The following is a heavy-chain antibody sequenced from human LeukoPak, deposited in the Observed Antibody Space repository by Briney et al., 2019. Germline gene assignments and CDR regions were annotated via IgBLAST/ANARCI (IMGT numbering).Heavy chain of an antibody. D-gene: IGHD3-10*01. CDR2: IYYSGST. CDR1: GGSISSYY. V-gene: IGHV4-59*01. CDR3: AWTGSGSYDLFDY. J-gene: IGHJ4*02. Sequence: TSETLSLTCTVSGGSISSYYWSWIRQPPGKGLEWIGYIYYSGSTNYNPSLKSRVTISVDTSKNQFSLKLSSVTAADTAVYYCAWTGSGSYDLFDYWGQGTLVTVSS.